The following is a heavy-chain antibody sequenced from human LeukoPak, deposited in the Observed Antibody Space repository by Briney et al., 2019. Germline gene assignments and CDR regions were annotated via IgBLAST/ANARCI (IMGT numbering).Heavy chain of an antibody. Sequence: GGSLRLSCAASGFTFSNYWMGWVRQAPGKGLEWVANIKPDGSEKYYVDSVKGRFTISRDNAKKSLTLQMGSLRAEDTAVYYCARDPTISQGSDAFDIWGQGTRVTVSS. V-gene: IGHV3-7*01. J-gene: IGHJ3*02. CDR2: IKPDGSEK. CDR1: GFTFSNYW. CDR3: ARDPTISQGSDAFDI. D-gene: IGHD3-9*01.